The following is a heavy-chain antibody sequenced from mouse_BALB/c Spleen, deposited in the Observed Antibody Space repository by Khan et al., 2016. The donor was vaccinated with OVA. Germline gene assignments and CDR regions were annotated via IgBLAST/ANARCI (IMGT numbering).Heavy chain of an antibody. D-gene: IGHD1-1*02. V-gene: IGHV2-2*02. CDR3: ARNRNGYFDS. CDR1: GFSLANYG. J-gene: IGHJ2*01. Sequence: QVQLKESGPGLVQPSQSLPITCTVSGFSLANYGVHWVRPSPGKGLEWLGVIWRGGITDYNATFISRLSISKDNSKGQVFFKMNSLQANDTARYYCARNRNGYFDSCGQGSTLTVSS. CDR2: IWRGGIT.